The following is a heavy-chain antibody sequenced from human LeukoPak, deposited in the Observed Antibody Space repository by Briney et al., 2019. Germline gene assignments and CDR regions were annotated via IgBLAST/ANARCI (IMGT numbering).Heavy chain of an antibody. CDR2: MNPNSGNT. Sequence: GASVKVSCKASEYAFTSYDINWVRQAPGQGLEWMGWMNPNSGNTGYAQKVQGRVTLTRNTSATTAYMELSSLKFEDTAVYFCTRRITPHWYFDLWGRGALVTVSS. D-gene: IGHD3-10*01. J-gene: IGHJ2*01. CDR1: EYAFTSYD. CDR3: TRRITPHWYFDL. V-gene: IGHV1-8*01.